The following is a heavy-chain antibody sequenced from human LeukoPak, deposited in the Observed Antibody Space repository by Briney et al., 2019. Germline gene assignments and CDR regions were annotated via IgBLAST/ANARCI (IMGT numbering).Heavy chain of an antibody. V-gene: IGHV4-34*01. Sequence: PSETLSLTCAVYGESFSGYHGSWIRQTPGKGLEWIGKIDHTGSTIYNPSLKSQLTISVDTPKNPLSLELSSVTAADTAVYYCARGRYCDSTNCPYEGGFYYMDVWGKGTTVIVSS. J-gene: IGHJ6*03. CDR3: ARGRYCDSTNCPYEGGFYYMDV. CDR2: IDHTGST. D-gene: IGHD2-2*01. CDR1: GESFSGYH.